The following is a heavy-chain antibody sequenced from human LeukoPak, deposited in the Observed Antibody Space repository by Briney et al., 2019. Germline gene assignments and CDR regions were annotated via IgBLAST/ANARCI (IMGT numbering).Heavy chain of an antibody. CDR1: GYSFTSYW. CDR3: ARLAYYYGSGTFYYMDV. CDR2: IYPGDSGT. V-gene: IGHV5-51*01. Sequence: GESLKISCKGSGYSFTSYWIGWVRQMPGKGLEWMGIIYPGDSGTRYSPSFQGQVTISADKSISTAYLQWSSLKASDTAMYYCARLAYYYGSGTFYYMDVWGKGTTVTVSS. D-gene: IGHD3-10*01. J-gene: IGHJ6*03.